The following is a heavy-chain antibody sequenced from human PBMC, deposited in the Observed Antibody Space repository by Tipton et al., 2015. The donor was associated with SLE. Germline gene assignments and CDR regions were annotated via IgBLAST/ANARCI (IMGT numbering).Heavy chain of an antibody. D-gene: IGHD2-15*01. CDR1: GGSIRSGGYS. J-gene: IGHJ3*02. CDR3: ARAEGSWDAFDI. V-gene: IGHV4-61*02. Sequence: TLSLTCTVSGGSIRSGGYSWNWIRQPAGKGLEWIGRFYSGYTTYNPSLNSRATMSVDTSKNQFSLKLISVTAADTAVYYCARAEGSWDAFDIWGQGTMVTVSS. CDR2: FYSGYT.